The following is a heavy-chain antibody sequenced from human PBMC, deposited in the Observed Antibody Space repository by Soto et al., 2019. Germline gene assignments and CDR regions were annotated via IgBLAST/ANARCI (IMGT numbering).Heavy chain of an antibody. D-gene: IGHD5-12*01. CDR1: GFTFSSYA. V-gene: IGHV3-23*01. Sequence: EVQLLESGGGLVQPGGSLRLSCAASGFTFSSYAMSWVRQAPGKGLEWVSAISGSGGSTYYADSVKGRFTISRDNSKNTLYLQMNSLRAEDTAVYYCARRWLPPERAFDIWGQGTMVTVSS. J-gene: IGHJ3*02. CDR2: ISGSGGST. CDR3: ARRWLPPERAFDI.